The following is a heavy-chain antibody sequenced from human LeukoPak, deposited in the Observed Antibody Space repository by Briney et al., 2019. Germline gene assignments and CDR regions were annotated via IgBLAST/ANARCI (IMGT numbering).Heavy chain of an antibody. D-gene: IGHD3-22*01. CDR3: AKDLTYESSGSVIDN. J-gene: IGHJ4*02. V-gene: IGHV3-43*01. CDR1: GFIFEDYT. CDR2: VNWHGTT. Sequence: PGGSLRLSCAASGFIFEDYTMRWVRQVPGKTLEWVSLVNWHGTTYYADSLKGRFTISRDNSKNSLYLQMDSLRTEDTAFYYCAKDLTYESSGSVIDNWGLGTLVTVSS.